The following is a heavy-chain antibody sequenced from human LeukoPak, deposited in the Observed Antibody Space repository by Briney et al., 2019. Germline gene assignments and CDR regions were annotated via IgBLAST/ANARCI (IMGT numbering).Heavy chain of an antibody. D-gene: IGHD2-15*01. V-gene: IGHV1-3*01. CDR1: GYIFSKYA. CDR2: INAGNGDT. J-gene: IGHJ4*02. Sequence: ASVKVSCKASGYIFSKYAVHWVRQAPGQGLEWMGCINAGNGDTKYSQRFHDRAILTTDTSATTVYMDLTSLRSEDTAVYYCAREIRGPGLYSHYFDMWGQGTLVTVSS. CDR3: AREIRGPGLYSHYFDM.